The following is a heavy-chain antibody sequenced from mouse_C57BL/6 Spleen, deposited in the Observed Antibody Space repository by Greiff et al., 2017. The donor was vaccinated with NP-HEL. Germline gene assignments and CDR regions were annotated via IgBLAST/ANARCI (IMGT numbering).Heavy chain of an antibody. D-gene: IGHD2-5*01. CDR3: ARGDSNYPFDY. V-gene: IGHV5-17*01. J-gene: IGHJ2*01. CDR1: GFTFSDYG. CDR2: ISSGSSTI. Sequence: EVKLVESGGGLVKPGGSLKLSCAASGFTFSDYGMHWVRQAPEKGLEWVAYISSGSSTIYYADTVKGRFTISRDNAKNTRFLQMTSLRSEDTAMYYCARGDSNYPFDYWGQGTTLTVSS.